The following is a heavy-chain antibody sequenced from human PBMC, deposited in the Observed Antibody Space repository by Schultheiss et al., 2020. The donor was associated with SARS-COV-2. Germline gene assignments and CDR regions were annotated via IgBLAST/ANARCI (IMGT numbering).Heavy chain of an antibody. CDR3: ARDEAVATRRDYYGMDV. J-gene: IGHJ6*02. Sequence: SVKVSCKASGGTFSSYAISWVRQAPGQGLEWMGGIIPIFGTANYAQKFQGRVTITADESTSTAYMELSSLRSEDTAVYYCARDEAVATRRDYYGMDVWGQGTTVTVSS. D-gene: IGHD5-12*01. CDR1: GGTFSSYA. V-gene: IGHV1-69*13. CDR2: IIPIFGTA.